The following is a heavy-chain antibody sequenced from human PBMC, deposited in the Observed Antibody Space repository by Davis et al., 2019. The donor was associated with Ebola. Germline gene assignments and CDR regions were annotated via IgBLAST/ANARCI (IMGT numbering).Heavy chain of an antibody. CDR3: AKDDLSPGYSSSWYLVY. CDR1: GFTFSSYD. D-gene: IGHD6-13*01. CDR2: ISYDGSNK. Sequence: PGGSLRLSCAASGFTFSSYDMHWVRQAPGKGLEWVAVISYDGSNKYYADSVKGRFTISRDNSKNTLYLQMNSLRAEDTAVYYCAKDDLSPGYSSSWYLVYWGQGTLVTVSS. V-gene: IGHV3-30*18. J-gene: IGHJ4*02.